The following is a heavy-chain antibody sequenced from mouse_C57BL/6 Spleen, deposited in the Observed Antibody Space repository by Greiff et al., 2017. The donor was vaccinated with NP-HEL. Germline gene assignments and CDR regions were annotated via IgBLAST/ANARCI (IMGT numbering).Heavy chain of an antibody. CDR3: ARSGWDGSSYGDD. D-gene: IGHD1-1*01. V-gene: IGHV1-50*01. CDR2: IDPSDSYT. CDR1: GYTFTSYW. J-gene: IGHJ2*01. Sequence: VQLQQPGAELVKPGASVKLSCKASGYTFTSYWMQWVKQRPGQGLEWIGEIDPSDSYTNYNQKFKGKATLTVDTSSSTAYMQLSSLTSEDSAVYYCARSGWDGSSYGDDWGQGTTLTVSS.